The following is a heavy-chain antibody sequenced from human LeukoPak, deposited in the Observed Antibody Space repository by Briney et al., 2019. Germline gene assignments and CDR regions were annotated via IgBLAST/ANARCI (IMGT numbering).Heavy chain of an antibody. CDR2: INHSGST. V-gene: IGHV4-34*01. CDR3: ARGLVATITWPKPHYFDY. J-gene: IGHJ4*02. D-gene: IGHD5-12*01. Sequence: PSETLSLTCAVYGGSFSGYYWSWIRQPPGKGLEWIGEINHSGSTNYNPSLKSRVTISVDTSKNQFSLKLSSMTAADTAVYYCARGLVATITWPKPHYFDYWGQGTLVTVSS. CDR1: GGSFSGYY.